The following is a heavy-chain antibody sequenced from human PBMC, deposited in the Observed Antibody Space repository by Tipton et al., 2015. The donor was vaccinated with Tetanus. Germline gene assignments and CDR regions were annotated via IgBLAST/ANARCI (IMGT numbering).Heavy chain of an antibody. CDR1: GGSLRSGDHY. J-gene: IGHJ4*02. CDR2: ISSGGST. Sequence: TLSLTCTVSGGSLRSGDHYWSWIRQPPGKGLEWLAYISSGGSTNSNYSLKSRITMSRDTSKNKFSLKLASVTAADTAVYFCASANFDSSKKGPFDSWGQGILVTVAS. D-gene: IGHD3-3*01. V-gene: IGHV4-61*08. CDR3: ASANFDSSKKGPFDS.